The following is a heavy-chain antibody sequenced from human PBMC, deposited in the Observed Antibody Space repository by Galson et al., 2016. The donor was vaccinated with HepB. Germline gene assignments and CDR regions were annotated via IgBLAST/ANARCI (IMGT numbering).Heavy chain of an antibody. V-gene: IGHV1-2*02. D-gene: IGHD3-9*01. CDR1: GYTFTGYY. Sequence: SVKVSCKASGYTFTGYYIHWVRQAPGQGLEWMGWINPNSGVRNYAQKFQDRVTMTTDTSISAAHMELSSLRSDDTAVYYCARETGVIRYFDWLSDGMDVWGQGTTVTVSS. J-gene: IGHJ6*02. CDR2: INPNSGVR. CDR3: ARETGVIRYFDWLSDGMDV.